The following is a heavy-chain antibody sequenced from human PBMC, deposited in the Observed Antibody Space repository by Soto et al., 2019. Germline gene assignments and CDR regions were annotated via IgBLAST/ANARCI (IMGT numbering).Heavy chain of an antibody. CDR2: INHSGST. J-gene: IGHJ4*02. V-gene: IGHV4-34*01. CDR1: GGSFSGYY. Sequence: SKTLSLTCAVYGGSFSGYYWSWIRQPPGKGLEWIGEINHSGSTNYNPSLKSRVTISVDTSKNQFSLKLSSVTAADTAVYYCARGPLLYYGSGSYFVDYWGQGTLVTVSS. D-gene: IGHD3-10*01. CDR3: ARGPLLYYGSGSYFVDY.